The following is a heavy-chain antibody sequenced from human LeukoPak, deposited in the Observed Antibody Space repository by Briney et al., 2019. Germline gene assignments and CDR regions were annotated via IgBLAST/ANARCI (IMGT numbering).Heavy chain of an antibody. J-gene: IGHJ4*02. D-gene: IGHD3-22*01. CDR3: AKSGDPEYYYDSSGYPAYYFDY. Sequence: GGSLRLSCAASGFTFSSSAMSWVRQVPGKGLEWVSAISGSGGSTYYADSVKGRFTISRDNSKNTLYLQMNSLRAEDTAVYYCAKSGDPEYYYDSSGYPAYYFDYWGQGTLVTVSS. V-gene: IGHV3-23*01. CDR2: ISGSGGST. CDR1: GFTFSSSA.